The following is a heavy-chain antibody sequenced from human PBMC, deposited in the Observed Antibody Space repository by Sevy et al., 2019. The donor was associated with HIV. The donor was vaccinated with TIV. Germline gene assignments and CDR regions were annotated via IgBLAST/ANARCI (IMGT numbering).Heavy chain of an antibody. D-gene: IGHD3-16*02. CDR3: ARELRDYDYVWGSYRSNWFDP. J-gene: IGHJ5*02. CDR1: GGTFSSYA. V-gene: IGHV1-69*13. CDR2: IIPIFGTA. Sequence: ASVKVSCKASGGTFSSYAISWVRQAPGQGLEWMGGIIPIFGTANYAQKFQGRVTITADESTSTAYMELSSLRSEDTAVHYCARELRDYDYVWGSYRSNWFDPWGQGTLVTVSS.